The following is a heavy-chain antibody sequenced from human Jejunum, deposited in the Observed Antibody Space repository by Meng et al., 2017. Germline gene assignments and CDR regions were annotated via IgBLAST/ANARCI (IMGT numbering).Heavy chain of an antibody. Sequence: GPLRLSCAVSGGSINNYYWDWIRQPAGKGLEWIGRIYGSGSTDYNSSLKSRVTMSVDTSKNHLSLNLSSMTAADTAVYYCARGGMAVRGLPLFDYWGQGTLVTVSS. CDR1: GGSINNYY. CDR3: ARGGMAVRGLPLFDY. CDR2: IYGSGST. V-gene: IGHV4-4*07. D-gene: IGHD3-10*01. J-gene: IGHJ4*02.